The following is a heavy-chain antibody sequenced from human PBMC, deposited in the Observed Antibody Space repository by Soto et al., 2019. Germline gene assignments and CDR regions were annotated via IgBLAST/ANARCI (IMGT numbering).Heavy chain of an antibody. D-gene: IGHD5-12*01. Sequence: ALVKVSCKASGYTFTGYYIHWVRQAPGQGLEWMGWINPNNGDTHFAQKFHGRVSMTRDTSTSTAYMELSSLRFDDTAVYYCARHSGYDYVFDYWGQGTLVTVSS. V-gene: IGHV1-2*02. CDR3: ARHSGYDYVFDY. CDR1: GYTFTGYY. CDR2: INPNNGDT. J-gene: IGHJ4*02.